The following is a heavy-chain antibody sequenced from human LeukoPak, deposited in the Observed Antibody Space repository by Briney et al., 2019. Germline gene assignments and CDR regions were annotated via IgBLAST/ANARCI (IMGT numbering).Heavy chain of an antibody. D-gene: IGHD1-14*01. Sequence: PSETLSLTCAVYGGSFSGYYWSWNRQPPGKGLEWIGEINHSGSTNYNPSLKSRVTISVDTSKNQFSLKLSSVTAADTAVYYCARGRIGHFFDLWGRGTLVTVSS. CDR1: GGSFSGYY. V-gene: IGHV4-34*01. CDR3: ARGRIGHFFDL. J-gene: IGHJ2*01. CDR2: INHSGST.